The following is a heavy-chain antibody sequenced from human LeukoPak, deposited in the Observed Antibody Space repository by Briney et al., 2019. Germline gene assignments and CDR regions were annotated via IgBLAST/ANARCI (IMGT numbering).Heavy chain of an antibody. J-gene: IGHJ4*02. V-gene: IGHV3-7*04. CDR2: IKEDESEK. CDR3: ARGGSYFSS. Sequence: GGSLRLSCAASGFTFSDHWMSWVRQAPGKGLEWVANIKEDESEKYYVDSVKGRFTISRDNAKNSLYLQMNIRRAEDTAVYYCARGGSYFSSWGQGSLVTVSS. D-gene: IGHD1-26*01. CDR1: GFTFSDHW.